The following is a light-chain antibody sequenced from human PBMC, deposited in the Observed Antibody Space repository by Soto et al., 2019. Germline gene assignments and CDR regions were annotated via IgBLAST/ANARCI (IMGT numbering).Light chain of an antibody. J-gene: IGLJ3*02. CDR3: QTWSTDIRV. CDR2: LNSDGSH. Sequence: QSVLTKPPSASASLGASVKLTCTLSSGNTSYAIAWHQQQPEKGPRYLMKLNSDGSHSKGDGIPDRFSGSSSGAERYLTISSLQSEDEADYYCQTWSTDIRVFGGGTKLTVL. V-gene: IGLV4-69*01. CDR1: SGNTSYA.